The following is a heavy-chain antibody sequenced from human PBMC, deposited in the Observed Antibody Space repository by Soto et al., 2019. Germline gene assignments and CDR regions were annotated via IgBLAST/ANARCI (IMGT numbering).Heavy chain of an antibody. CDR2: IYYSGST. J-gene: IGHJ6*03. D-gene: IGHD3-16*01. V-gene: IGHV4-59*08. Sequence: SETLSLTCTVSGGSISSYYWSWIRQPPGKGLEWIGYIYYSGSTNYNPSLKSRVTISVDTSKNQFSLKLSSVTAADTAVYYCARHPYDYTMGYMDVWGKGTTVTVSS. CDR3: ARHPYDYTMGYMDV. CDR1: GGSISSYY.